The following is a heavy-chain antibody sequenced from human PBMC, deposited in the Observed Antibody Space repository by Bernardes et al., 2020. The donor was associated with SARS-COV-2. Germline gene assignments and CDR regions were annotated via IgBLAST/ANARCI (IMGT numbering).Heavy chain of an antibody. Sequence: GGSLRLSCAASGFTFSSYAMSWVRQAPGKGLEWVSAISGSGGSTYYADSVKGRFTISRDNSKNTLYLQMNSLRADDTAVYYCARGAYSLDRSGPRSVFDIWGQATMVTVSS. D-gene: IGHD3-22*01. CDR1: GFTFSSYA. V-gene: IGHV3-23*01. CDR3: ARGAYSLDRSGPRSVFDI. CDR2: ISGSGGST. J-gene: IGHJ3*02.